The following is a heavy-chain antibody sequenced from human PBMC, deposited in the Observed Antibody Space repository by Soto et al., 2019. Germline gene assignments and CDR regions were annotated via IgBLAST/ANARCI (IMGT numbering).Heavy chain of an antibody. Sequence: QVQLVASGGGVVLPGTSLSLSCAASGFIFSRSGMHWVRQAPGKGLEWVAVISYDGNTKYYADSVKGRFTISRDNSKNTLYLQMTSLRVEDTAVYYCADQIATGHWGQGTLVTVSS. J-gene: IGHJ4*02. V-gene: IGHV3-30*03. CDR1: GFIFSRSG. CDR2: ISYDGNTK. D-gene: IGHD6-13*01. CDR3: ADQIATGH.